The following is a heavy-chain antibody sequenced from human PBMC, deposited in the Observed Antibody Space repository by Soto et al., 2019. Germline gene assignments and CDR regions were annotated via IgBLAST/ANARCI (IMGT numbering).Heavy chain of an antibody. J-gene: IGHJ4*02. Sequence: PGGSLRLSCAASGFTFSDYYMSWIRQAPGKGLEWVSYISSSGSTIYYADSVKGRFTISRDNAKNSLYLQMNSLRAEDTAVYYCARDRYYYGSGSYRDFDYWAQGTLVIVSS. CDR3: ARDRYYYGSGSYRDFDY. CDR1: GFTFSDYY. CDR2: ISSSGSTI. V-gene: IGHV3-11*01. D-gene: IGHD3-10*01.